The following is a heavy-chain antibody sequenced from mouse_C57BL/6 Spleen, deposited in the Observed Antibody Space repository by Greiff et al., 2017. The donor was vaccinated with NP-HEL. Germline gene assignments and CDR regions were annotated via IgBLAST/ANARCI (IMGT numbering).Heavy chain of an antibody. CDR1: GFSLTSYG. J-gene: IGHJ4*01. CDR2: IWSGGST. V-gene: IGHV2-2*01. Sequence: QVQLQQSGPGLVQPSQSLSITCTVSGFSLTSYGVHWVRQSPGKGLEWLGVIWSGGSTDYNAAFISRLSISKDNSKSQVFFKMNSLQADDTAIYYCARKEVYYGSSSYAMDYWGQGTSVTVSS. CDR3: ARKEVYYGSSSYAMDY. D-gene: IGHD1-1*01.